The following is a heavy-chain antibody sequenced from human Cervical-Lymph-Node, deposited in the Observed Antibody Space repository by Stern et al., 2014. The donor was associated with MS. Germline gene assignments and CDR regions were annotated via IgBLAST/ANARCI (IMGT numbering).Heavy chain of an antibody. CDR3: ARAGYCSPSTFSDAFDI. Sequence: QVQLVQSGAEVKDPGASVKVSCKASGYSFISHAMHWVRQAPGQTFEWMGWINGDNGNTKYSQKLQGRVTITRDKTTSTAYMELSSLTSEDTAVYYCARAGYCSPSTFSDAFDIWGQGTMVTVSS. D-gene: IGHD2-15*01. CDR1: GYSFISHA. J-gene: IGHJ3*02. V-gene: IGHV1-3*01. CDR2: INGDNGNT.